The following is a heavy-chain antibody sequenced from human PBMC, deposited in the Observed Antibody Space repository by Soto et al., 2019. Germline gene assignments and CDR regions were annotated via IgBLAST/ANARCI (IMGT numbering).Heavy chain of an antibody. CDR1: GFTFNSYT. J-gene: IGHJ4*02. D-gene: IGHD6-13*01. V-gene: IGHV3-23*01. Sequence: EVQLLESGGGLVQPGGSLRLSCAASGFTFNSYTMSWVRQAPGKGLEWVSSISGSGGTTYYADSVKGRFTISRDNSKNALYLEKNNPRAEDTAVYYCERFWIATPGGFDYWGQGTLVIVSS. CDR2: ISGSGGTT. CDR3: ERFWIATPGGFDY.